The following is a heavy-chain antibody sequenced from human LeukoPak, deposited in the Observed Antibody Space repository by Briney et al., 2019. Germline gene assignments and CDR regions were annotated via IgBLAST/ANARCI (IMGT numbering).Heavy chain of an antibody. J-gene: IGHJ4*02. D-gene: IGHD4-17*01. CDR2: ISYDGSNK. CDR1: GFTFSSYA. V-gene: IGHV3-30-3*01. CDR3: AKGVKGLDYGDFFFDY. Sequence: GGSLRLSCAASGFTFSSYAMHWVRQAPGKGLEWVAVISYDGSNKYYADSVKGRFTISRDNSKNTLYLQMNSLRAEDTAVYYCAKGVKGLDYGDFFFDYWGQGTLVTVSS.